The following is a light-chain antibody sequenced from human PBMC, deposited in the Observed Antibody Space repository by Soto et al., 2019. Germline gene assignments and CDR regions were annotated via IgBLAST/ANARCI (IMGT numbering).Light chain of an antibody. Sequence: DIQMTQSPSTLSASVGDRVTITCRASQSISSSLAWDQQKPGKAPKLLIYKASSLESGVPSRFSGSGSGTEFTLTISSVQRDDFATYYCQQYNSYWTFGQGTKVEIK. V-gene: IGKV1-5*03. J-gene: IGKJ1*01. CDR2: KAS. CDR1: QSISSS. CDR3: QQYNSYWT.